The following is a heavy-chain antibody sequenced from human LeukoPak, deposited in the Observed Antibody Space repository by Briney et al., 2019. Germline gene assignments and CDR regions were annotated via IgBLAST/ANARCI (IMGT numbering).Heavy chain of an antibody. CDR2: IYHSGST. CDR1: GYSISSGYY. J-gene: IGHJ4*02. V-gene: IGHV4-38-2*02. CDR3: ASEIIVRETGSDY. Sequence: SETLSLTCTVSGYSISSGYYWGWIRQPPGKGLEWIGSIYHSGSTYYNPSLKSRVTISVDTSKNQFSLKLSSVTVADTAVYYCASEIIVRETGSDYWGQGTLVTVSS. D-gene: IGHD1-26*01.